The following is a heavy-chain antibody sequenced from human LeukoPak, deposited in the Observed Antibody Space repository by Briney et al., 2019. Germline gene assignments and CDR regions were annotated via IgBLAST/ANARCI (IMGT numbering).Heavy chain of an antibody. Sequence: PGGSLRLSCAASGFTFSSYGMHWVRQAPGKGLEWVAVIWYDGSNKYYADSVKGRFTISRDNSKNTLYLQMNSLRAEDTAVYYCARDLYTYCDFWSGRNYYYGMDVWGQGTTVTVSS. V-gene: IGHV3-33*01. D-gene: IGHD3-3*01. J-gene: IGHJ6*02. CDR1: GFTFSSYG. CDR2: IWYDGSNK. CDR3: ARDLYTYCDFWSGRNYYYGMDV.